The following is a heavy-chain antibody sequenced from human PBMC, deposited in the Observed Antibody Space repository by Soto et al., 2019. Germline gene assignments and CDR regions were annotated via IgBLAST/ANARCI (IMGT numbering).Heavy chain of an antibody. J-gene: IGHJ5*02. CDR2: IYHSGST. CDR3: ASDRSLRYFDWLFGQRWFDP. D-gene: IGHD3-9*01. Sequence: TLSLTCAVSGYSISSGYYWGWIRQPPGKGLEWIGSIYHSGSTYYNPSLKSRVTISVDTSKNQFSLKLSSVTAADTAVYYCASDRSLRYFDWLFGQRWFDPWGQGTLVTVSS. V-gene: IGHV4-38-2*01. CDR1: GYSISSGYY.